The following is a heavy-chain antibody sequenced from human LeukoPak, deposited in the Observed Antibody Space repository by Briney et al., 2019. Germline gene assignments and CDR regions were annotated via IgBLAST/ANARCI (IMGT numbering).Heavy chain of an antibody. V-gene: IGHV3-23*01. Sequence: PGGSLRLSCAASGFSFSNYAMSWVRQAPGKGLQWVSSISGAGGNTYYADSVKGRFIISRDNSKNTLFLQMNSLRAEDTAVYYCARDRNQWLVQGAEGAFDIWGQGTMVTVSS. CDR1: GFSFSNYA. D-gene: IGHD6-19*01. CDR3: ARDRNQWLVQGAEGAFDI. J-gene: IGHJ3*02. CDR2: ISGAGGNT.